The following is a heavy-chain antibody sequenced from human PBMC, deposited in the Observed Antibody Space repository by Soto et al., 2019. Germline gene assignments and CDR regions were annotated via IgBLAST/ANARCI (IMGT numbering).Heavy chain of an antibody. J-gene: IGHJ4*02. V-gene: IGHV3-33*01. CDR3: ARDPFNGELDY. Sequence: QVQLVESGGGVVQPGRSLRLSCAASGFTFSSCGMHWVRQAPGKGLEGVAVIWYDGSNKNYADSVKGRFTISRDNSKNTVYLQMNSLRAEDAAVYYCARDPFNGELDYWGQGTLVTVSS. CDR2: IWYDGSNK. CDR1: GFTFSSCG. D-gene: IGHD1-1*01.